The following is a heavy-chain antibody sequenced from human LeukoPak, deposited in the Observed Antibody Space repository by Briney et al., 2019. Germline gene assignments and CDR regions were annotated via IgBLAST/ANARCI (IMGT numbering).Heavy chain of an antibody. CDR3: TRRGSATRPPDTFDI. Sequence: SQTLSLTCAISGDSVSRNTVAWNWVRQSPSRGLEWLGRTYNRSKWYHDYADSVKGRISINPDTSKNQFSLQLNSVTPEDTAVYYCTRRGSATRPPDTFDIWGQGTMVTVSS. V-gene: IGHV6-1*01. CDR2: TYNRSKWYH. CDR1: GDSVSRNTVA. J-gene: IGHJ3*02. D-gene: IGHD3-10*01.